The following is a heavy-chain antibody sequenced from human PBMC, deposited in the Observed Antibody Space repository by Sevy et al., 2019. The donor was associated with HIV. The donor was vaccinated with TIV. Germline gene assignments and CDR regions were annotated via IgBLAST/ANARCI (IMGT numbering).Heavy chain of an antibody. V-gene: IGHV2-5*02. CDR1: GFSLSTSGVG. CDR3: AHSLYGDYIGGYFDY. J-gene: IGHJ4*02. Sequence: SGPTLVKPTQTLTLTCTFSGFSLSTSGVGVGWIRQPPGKALEWLALIYWDDNKRYSPSLRIRLTITKDTSKNQVVLTMTNMDPVDTATYYCAHSLYGDYIGGYFDYWGQGTLVTVSS. D-gene: IGHD4-17*01. CDR2: IYWDDNK.